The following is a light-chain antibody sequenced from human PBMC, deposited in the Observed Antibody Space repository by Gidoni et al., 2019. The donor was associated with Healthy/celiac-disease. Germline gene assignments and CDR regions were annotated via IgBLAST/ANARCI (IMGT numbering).Light chain of an antibody. J-gene: IGKJ3*01. CDR2: WAS. CDR1: QSVLYSSNNKNY. Sequence: DSVMTQSPDSLAVSLGERATINCKSSQSVLYSSNNKNYLAWYQQKPGQPPKLLIYWASTRESGVPHRFRGSWSGTAFTLPISSLQAEDVAVSYCQQYYRPPFTFGPGTKVDIQ. V-gene: IGKV4-1*01. CDR3: QQYYRPPFT.